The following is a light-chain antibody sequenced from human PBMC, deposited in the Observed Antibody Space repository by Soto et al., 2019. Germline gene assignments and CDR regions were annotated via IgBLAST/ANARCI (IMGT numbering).Light chain of an antibody. J-gene: IGKJ2*01. CDR3: QQYETSSPFT. CDR1: QRISSS. Sequence: GDRVTITCRASQRISSSLAWYQQKPGKAPRLLIYKASSLENGVPSRFSGSGSGTEFTLTINSLQPDDFATYYCQQYETSSPFTFGQGTKLEI. CDR2: KAS. V-gene: IGKV1-5*03.